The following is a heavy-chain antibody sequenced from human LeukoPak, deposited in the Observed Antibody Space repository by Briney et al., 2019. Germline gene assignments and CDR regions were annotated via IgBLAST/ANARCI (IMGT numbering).Heavy chain of an antibody. J-gene: IGHJ6*03. CDR1: GGTFSSYA. Sequence: SVKVSCKASGGTFSSYAISWVRQAPGQGLEWMGGIIPIFGTANYAQKFQGRVTITTDESTSTAYMELSSLRSEDTAVYYCARAKIVVVPAAPYYYMDVWGKGTTVTVSS. D-gene: IGHD2-2*01. CDR3: ARAKIVVVPAAPYYYMDV. CDR2: IIPIFGTA. V-gene: IGHV1-69*05.